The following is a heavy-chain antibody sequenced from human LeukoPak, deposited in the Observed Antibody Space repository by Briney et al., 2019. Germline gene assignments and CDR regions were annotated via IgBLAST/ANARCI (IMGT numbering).Heavy chain of an antibody. Sequence: ASVKVSCKTSGYTFTNYDINWVRQATGQGLXXXXXXXXNSGNAGYAQKFQGRVTMTRNTSISTAYMELSSLRSEDTAVYYCARPHCSSTDCHPPEWFDPWGQGTLVTVSS. CDR1: GYTFTNYD. D-gene: IGHD2-2*01. CDR2: XXXNSGNA. CDR3: ARPHCSSTDCHPPEWFDP. J-gene: IGHJ5*02. V-gene: IGHV1-8*01.